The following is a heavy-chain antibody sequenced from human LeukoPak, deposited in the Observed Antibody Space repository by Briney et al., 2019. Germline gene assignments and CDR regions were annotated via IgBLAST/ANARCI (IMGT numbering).Heavy chain of an antibody. Sequence: PGGSLRLSCAASEFSVGSNYMTWVRQAPGKGLEWVSLIYSGGSTYYADSVKGRFTISRDNSKNTLYLQMNSLRAEDTAVYYCARDGDIVVVPAARFDYWGQGTLVTVSS. CDR2: IYSGGST. J-gene: IGHJ4*02. CDR1: EFSVGSNY. D-gene: IGHD2-2*01. V-gene: IGHV3-66*01. CDR3: ARDGDIVVVPAARFDY.